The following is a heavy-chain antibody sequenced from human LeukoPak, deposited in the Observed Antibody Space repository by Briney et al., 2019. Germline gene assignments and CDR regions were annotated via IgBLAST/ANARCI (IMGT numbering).Heavy chain of an antibody. CDR1: GFPFSSYA. CDR3: ARDGEMATFDY. V-gene: IGHV3-23*01. J-gene: IGHJ4*02. Sequence: GGSLRLSCAVSGFPFSSYAMSWVRQAPGKGLEWVSATRGDGGSAFYADSVQGRFTISRDNSKNTLYLQMNSLRAEDTAVYYCARDGEMATFDYWGQGTLVTVSS. D-gene: IGHD5-24*01. CDR2: TRGDGGSA.